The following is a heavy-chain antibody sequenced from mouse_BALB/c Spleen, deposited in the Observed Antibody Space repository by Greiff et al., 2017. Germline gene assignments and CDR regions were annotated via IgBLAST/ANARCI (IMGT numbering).Heavy chain of an antibody. J-gene: IGHJ3*01. CDR3: ARRGMNGYYFFAY. V-gene: IGHV1S56*01. D-gene: IGHD2-3*01. Sequence: QVQLQQSGPELVKPGASVRISCKASGYTFTSYYIHWVKQRPGQGLEWIGWIYPGNVNTKYNEKFKGKATLTADKSSSTAYMQLSSLTSEDSAVYFCARRGMNGYYFFAYWGQGTLVTVSA. CDR1: GYTFTSYY. CDR2: IYPGNVNT.